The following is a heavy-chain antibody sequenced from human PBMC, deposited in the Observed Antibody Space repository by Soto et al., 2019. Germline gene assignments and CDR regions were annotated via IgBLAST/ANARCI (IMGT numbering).Heavy chain of an antibody. CDR2: ISASSTYI. J-gene: IGHJ5*02. D-gene: IGHD2-2*03. CDR3: XXXXXRDPWMS. V-gene: IGHV3-21*01. Sequence: EVQLVESGGGLVKPGGSLRLSCAASGFIFSSYTMNWVRQAPGKGLEWVSSISASSTYIYYADSLKGRFTVSRDKXXXXXXXXXXXXXXXXTXVXXXXXXXXRDPWMSWGQGTLVPVSS. CDR1: GFIFSSYT.